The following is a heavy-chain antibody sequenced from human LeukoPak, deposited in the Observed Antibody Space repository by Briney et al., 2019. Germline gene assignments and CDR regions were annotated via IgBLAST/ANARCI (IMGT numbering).Heavy chain of an antibody. CDR1: GFTFSSYA. Sequence: GRSLRLSCAASGFTFSSYAMHWVRQAPGKGLEWVAVISYDGSNKYYADSVKGRFTISRDSSKNTLYLQMNSLRAEDTAVYYCAREGAIFGVVIIHGDYWGQGTLVTVSS. V-gene: IGHV3-30-3*01. CDR2: ISYDGSNK. D-gene: IGHD3-3*01. CDR3: AREGAIFGVVIIHGDY. J-gene: IGHJ4*02.